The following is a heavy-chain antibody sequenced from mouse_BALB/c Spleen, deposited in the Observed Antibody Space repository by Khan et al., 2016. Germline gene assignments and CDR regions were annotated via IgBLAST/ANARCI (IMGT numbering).Heavy chain of an antibody. CDR3: AEDYDGSNWFAY. V-gene: IGHV9-3*02. J-gene: IGHJ3*01. CDR2: INTNTGEP. CDR1: GYTFTNYG. D-gene: IGHD1-1*01. Sequence: QIQLVQSGPELKKPGETVKISCKASGYTFTNYGMNWVKQAPGKGLKWMGWINTNTGEPTYAEEFKGRFAFSLETSARTAYLQINNLKNEETATYFGAEDYDGSNWFAYWGQGTLVTVSA.